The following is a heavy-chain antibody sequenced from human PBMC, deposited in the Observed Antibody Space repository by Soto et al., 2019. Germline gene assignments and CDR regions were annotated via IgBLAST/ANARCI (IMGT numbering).Heavy chain of an antibody. CDR1: GGSISSSSYY. Sequence: SETLSLTCTVSGGSISSSSYYWGWIRQPPGKGLEWIGSIYYSGGTYYNPSLKSRVTISVDTSKNQFSLKLSSVTAADTAVYYCASTGYYYYGMDVWGQGTTVTVSS. CDR3: ASTGYYYYGMDV. J-gene: IGHJ6*02. CDR2: IYYSGGT. V-gene: IGHV4-39*01.